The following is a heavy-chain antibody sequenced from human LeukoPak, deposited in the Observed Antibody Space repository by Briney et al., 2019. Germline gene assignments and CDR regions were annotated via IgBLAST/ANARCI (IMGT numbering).Heavy chain of an antibody. J-gene: IGHJ4*02. CDR3: AKLTETGYYYDSSGYRPLDY. D-gene: IGHD3-22*01. V-gene: IGHV3-9*01. CDR1: GFTFDDYA. CDR2: ISWNSGSI. Sequence: GRSLRLSCAASGFTFDDYAMHWVRQAPGKGLEWVSGISWNSGSIGYADSVKGRFTISRDNAKNSLYLQMNSLRAEDTALYYCAKLTETGYYYDSSGYRPLDYWGQGTLVTVSS.